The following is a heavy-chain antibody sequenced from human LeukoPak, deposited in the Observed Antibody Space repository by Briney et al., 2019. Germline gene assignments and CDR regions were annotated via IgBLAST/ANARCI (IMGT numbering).Heavy chain of an antibody. CDR1: GFTFSSYA. Sequence: GGSLRLSCAASGFTFSSYAMSWVRQAPGKGLEWVSAISGSGGSTYYADSVKGRFTISRDNSKNTLYLQMNSLRAEDTAVYYCAGGEAGGSSPNAFDYWGQGTLVTVSS. CDR3: AGGEAGGSSPNAFDY. V-gene: IGHV3-23*01. CDR2: ISGSGGST. D-gene: IGHD1-26*01. J-gene: IGHJ4*02.